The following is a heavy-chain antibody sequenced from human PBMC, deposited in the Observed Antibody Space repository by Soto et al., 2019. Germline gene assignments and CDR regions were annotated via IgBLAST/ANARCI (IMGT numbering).Heavy chain of an antibody. J-gene: IGHJ4*02. D-gene: IGHD1-1*01. Sequence: LVKVSCKASGYTFSDYYIHWVRQAPGQGLEWMGWINPNSGGTKYAPKFQGGVTMTRDTSITTAYMELSRLRSGDTAVYYCAREPATAKPEGVDFWGQGTLVTVSS. V-gene: IGHV1-2*02. CDR1: GYTFSDYY. CDR2: INPNSGGT. CDR3: AREPATAKPEGVDF.